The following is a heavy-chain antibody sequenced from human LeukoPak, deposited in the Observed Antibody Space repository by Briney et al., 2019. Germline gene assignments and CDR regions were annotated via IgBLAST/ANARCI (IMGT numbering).Heavy chain of an antibody. V-gene: IGHV1-8*03. D-gene: IGHD1-7*01. CDR2: MNPNSGNT. CDR3: ARELQLLNWFDP. J-gene: IGHJ5*02. Sequence: ASVKVSCKASGYTFTNYDINWVRQATGQGLEWMGWMNPNSGNTGYAQKFQGRVTITRNTSISTAYMELSSLRSEDTAVYYCARELQLLNWFDPWGQGTLVTVSS. CDR1: GYTFTNYD.